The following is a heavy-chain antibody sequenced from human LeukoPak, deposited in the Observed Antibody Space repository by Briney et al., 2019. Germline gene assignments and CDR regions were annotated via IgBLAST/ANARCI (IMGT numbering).Heavy chain of an antibody. D-gene: IGHD4-17*01. CDR3: ARFDYGDYDDAFDI. J-gene: IGHJ3*02. CDR1: GFTFNNYW. CDR2: IKQDGSEK. Sequence: GGSLRLSCAASGFTFNNYWMSWVRQAPGKGLKWVANIKQDGSEKYYVDSVKGRFTISRDNVKNSLYLQMNSLSAEDTAVYYCARFDYGDYDDAFDIWGQGTMVTVSS. V-gene: IGHV3-7*01.